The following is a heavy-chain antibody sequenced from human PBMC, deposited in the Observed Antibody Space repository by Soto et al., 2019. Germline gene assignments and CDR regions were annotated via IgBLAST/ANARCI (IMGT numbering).Heavy chain of an antibody. J-gene: IGHJ3*02. D-gene: IGHD6-13*01. Sequence: QVQLQESGPGLVKPSPTLSLTCTVSGGSISSGGYYWSWIRQHPGKGLEWIGYIYYSGSTYYNPSLKSRVTISVDTSKNQFSLKLSSVTAADTAVYYCARDVSVYIAAAGKVGAFDIWGQGTMVTVSS. V-gene: IGHV4-31*03. CDR2: IYYSGST. CDR1: GGSISSGGYY. CDR3: ARDVSVYIAAAGKVGAFDI.